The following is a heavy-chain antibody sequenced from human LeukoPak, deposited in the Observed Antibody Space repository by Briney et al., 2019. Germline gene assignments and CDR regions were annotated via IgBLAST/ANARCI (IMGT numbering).Heavy chain of an antibody. Sequence: SQTLSLTCTVSGGSISSGGYYWSWIRQPPGKGLEWIGYIYHSGSTYYNPSLKSRVTISVDRSKNQFSLKLSSVTAADTAVYYCARTMYCSSTSCYEGYAFDIWGQGTMVTVSS. CDR1: GGSISSGGYY. V-gene: IGHV4-30-2*01. J-gene: IGHJ3*02. D-gene: IGHD2-2*01. CDR2: IYHSGST. CDR3: ARTMYCSSTSCYEGYAFDI.